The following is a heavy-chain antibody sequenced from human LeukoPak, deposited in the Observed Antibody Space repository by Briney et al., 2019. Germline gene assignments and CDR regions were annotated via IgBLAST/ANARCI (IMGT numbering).Heavy chain of an antibody. CDR2: INPNSGGT. J-gene: IGHJ5*02. D-gene: IGHD3-3*01. CDR1: GYTFTGYY. V-gene: IGHV1-2*02. Sequence: GASVKVSCKASGYTFTGYYIHWVRQAPGQGLEWMGWINPNSGGTNYAQKFQGRVTMTRDTSISTAYMELSRLRSDDTAVYYCARGISVLRFLEWLPAIGGENWFDPWGQGTLVTVSS. CDR3: ARGISVLRFLEWLPAIGGENWFDP.